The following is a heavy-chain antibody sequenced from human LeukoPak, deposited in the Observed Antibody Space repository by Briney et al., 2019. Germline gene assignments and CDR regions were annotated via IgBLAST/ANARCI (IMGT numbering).Heavy chain of an antibody. J-gene: IGHJ4*02. D-gene: IGHD5-18*01. V-gene: IGHV4-4*07. CDR3: ARDRSYGPDH. CDR2: INTSGTT. Sequence: SETLSLTCTVSGDSISGFYWSWIRQPAGKGLEWIGRINTSGTTNYKPSLKSRVTMSVDTSKNQFSLILSPLTAADTAVYCCARDRSYGPDHWGQGTLVTVSS. CDR1: GDSISGFY.